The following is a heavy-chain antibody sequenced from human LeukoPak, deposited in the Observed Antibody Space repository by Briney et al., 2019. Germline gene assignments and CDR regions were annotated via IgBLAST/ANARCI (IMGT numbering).Heavy chain of an antibody. Sequence: GESLKISCKGSGYSFTTYWTGWVRQLPGKGLEWMGIIYPGDSDTRYSPSFQGQVTISADKSISTAYLQWSSLKASDTAMYYCARQGTTTSWYYFDFWGQGTLVTVSS. D-gene: IGHD1-7*01. J-gene: IGHJ4*02. CDR2: IYPGDSDT. CDR1: GYSFTTYW. V-gene: IGHV5-51*01. CDR3: ARQGTTTSWYYFDF.